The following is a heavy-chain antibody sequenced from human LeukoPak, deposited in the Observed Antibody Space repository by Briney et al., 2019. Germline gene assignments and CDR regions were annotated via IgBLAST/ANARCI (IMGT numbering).Heavy chain of an antibody. CDR3: AKEIWLGELSYSFDY. Sequence: SQTLSLTCTVSGGSISSGGYYWNWIRQPAGKGLEWIGRIQTSGSTYYNPSLKSRVTISVDRSKNQFSLKLSSVTAADTAVYYCAKEIWLGELSYSFDYWGQGTLVTVSS. D-gene: IGHD3-10*01. CDR2: IQTSGST. J-gene: IGHJ4*02. CDR1: GGSISSGGYY. V-gene: IGHV4-61*02.